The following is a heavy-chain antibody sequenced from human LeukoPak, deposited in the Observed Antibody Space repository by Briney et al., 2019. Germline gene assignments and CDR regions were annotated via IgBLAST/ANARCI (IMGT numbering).Heavy chain of an antibody. V-gene: IGHV3-7*03. Sequence: PGGSLRLSCSASGFTFSTSWMSWVRQAPGKGLEWVANINQDESVKYYVDSVKGRFTISRDNAKNSLYLQMNSLRAEDTAVYYCARAINAYYYGSGAPAGYMDVWGKGTTVTISS. CDR1: GFTFSTSW. CDR2: INQDESVK. J-gene: IGHJ6*03. CDR3: ARAINAYYYGSGAPAGYMDV. D-gene: IGHD3-10*01.